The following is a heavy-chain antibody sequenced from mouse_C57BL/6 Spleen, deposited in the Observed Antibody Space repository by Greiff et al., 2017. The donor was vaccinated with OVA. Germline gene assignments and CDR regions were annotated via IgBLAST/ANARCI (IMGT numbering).Heavy chain of an antibody. CDR1: GFTFSSYA. CDR2: ISDGGSYT. J-gene: IGHJ4*01. CDR3: ARDRGYYEGYAMDY. V-gene: IGHV5-4*01. D-gene: IGHD2-3*01. Sequence: EVQRVESGGGLVKPGGSLKLSCAASGFTFSSYAMSWVRQTPEKRLEWVATISDGGSYTYYPDNVKGRFTISRDNAKNNLYLQMSHLKSEDTAMYYCARDRGYYEGYAMDYWGQGTSVTVSS.